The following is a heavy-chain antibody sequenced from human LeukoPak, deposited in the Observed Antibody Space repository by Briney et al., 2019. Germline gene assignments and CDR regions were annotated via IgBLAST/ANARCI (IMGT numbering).Heavy chain of an antibody. D-gene: IGHD1-14*01. CDR3: ARGVKETLEGMGFDP. CDR1: GGSINSYY. Sequence: SETLSLTCTVSGGSINSYYWNWIRQSPGKGLEWIGYIYYSGSTNYNPSLKSRVTISVDTSKNQFSLNLNSVTAADTAVYYCARGVKETLEGMGFDPWGQGTLVTVSS. V-gene: IGHV4-59*08. J-gene: IGHJ5*02. CDR2: IYYSGST.